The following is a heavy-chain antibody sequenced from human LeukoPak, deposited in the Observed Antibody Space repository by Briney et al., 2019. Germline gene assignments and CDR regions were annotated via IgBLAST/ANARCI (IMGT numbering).Heavy chain of an antibody. V-gene: IGHV3-66*01. CDR3: ARDHGTGWPFDY. J-gene: IGHJ4*02. CDR1: GFTVSSYS. D-gene: IGHD6-19*01. CDR2: IYSGGST. Sequence: PGGSLRLSCAASGFTVSSYSMSWVRQAPGKGLEWVSIIYSGGSTYYADSVKGRFTISRDNCKNTLYLQMNSLRAEDTAVYYCARDHGTGWPFDYWGQGTLVTVSS.